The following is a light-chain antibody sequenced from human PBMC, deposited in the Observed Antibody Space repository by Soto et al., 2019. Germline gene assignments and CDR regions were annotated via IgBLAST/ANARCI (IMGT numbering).Light chain of an antibody. CDR1: SSDVGGYNY. J-gene: IGLJ1*01. CDR2: EVS. Sequence: QYALTQPASVSGSPGQSITISCTGNSSDVGGYNYVSWYQQHPGKAPKLMIYEVSNRPSGFSNRFSGSKSGNTASLTISGLQAEDEADYYCSSYTSSSTPYVFGTGTKVTVL. CDR3: SSYTSSSTPYV. V-gene: IGLV2-14*01.